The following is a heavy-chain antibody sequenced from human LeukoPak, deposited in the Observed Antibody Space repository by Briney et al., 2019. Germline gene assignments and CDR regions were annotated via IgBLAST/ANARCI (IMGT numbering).Heavy chain of an antibody. CDR3: ARDAGVGATTIDWFDP. V-gene: IGHV4-39*07. D-gene: IGHD1-26*01. CDR1: GGSISSSSYY. CDR2: IYYSGCT. Sequence: SESLSLTCTVSGGSISSSSYYWGWIRQTPGKGLEWIGSIYYSGCTYYNPSLKSRVTISVDTSKNQFSLKLSSVTAADTAVYYCARDAGVGATTIDWFDPWGQGTLVTASS. J-gene: IGHJ5*02.